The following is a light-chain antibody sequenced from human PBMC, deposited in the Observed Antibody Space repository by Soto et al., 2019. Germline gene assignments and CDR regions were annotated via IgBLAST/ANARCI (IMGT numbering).Light chain of an antibody. V-gene: IGLV2-14*03. Sequence: QSALTQPASVSGSPGQSITISCTGTDSDVGGYNYVSWYQHHPGNAPKVMIYNVSYRPSGVSNRFYGSKSGNTDSLTISGLQAEDEAEYYCSSYTTTGVGVFGGGTKVTVL. J-gene: IGLJ2*01. CDR1: DSDVGGYNY. CDR3: SSYTTTGVGV. CDR2: NVS.